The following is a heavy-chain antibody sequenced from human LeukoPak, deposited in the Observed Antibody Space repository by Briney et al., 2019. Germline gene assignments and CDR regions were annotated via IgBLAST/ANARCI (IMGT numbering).Heavy chain of an antibody. CDR3: ASGFDYYYYGMDV. D-gene: IGHD3-10*01. CDR2: ISYDGSNK. Sequence: GGSLRLSCAASGFTFSSYGMHWVRQAPGKGLECVAVISYDGSNKYYADSVKGRFTISRDNAKNSLYLQMNSLRAEDTAVYYCASGFDYYYYGMDVWGQGTTVTVSS. V-gene: IGHV3-30*03. J-gene: IGHJ6*02. CDR1: GFTFSSYG.